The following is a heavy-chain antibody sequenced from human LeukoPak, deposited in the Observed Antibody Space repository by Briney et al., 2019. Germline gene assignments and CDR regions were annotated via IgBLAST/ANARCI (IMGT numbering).Heavy chain of an antibody. D-gene: IGHD2-15*01. CDR3: ARDYCSGGSCYSGY. CDR1: GITLSNYG. J-gene: IGHJ4*02. Sequence: GGSLRLSCAVSGITLSNYGMSWVRQAPGKGLEWVAGISDSGGKTNYADSVKGRFTISRDNAKNSLYLQMNSLRAEDTAVYYCARDYCSGGSCYSGYWGQGTLVTVSS. CDR2: ISDSGGKT. V-gene: IGHV3-23*01.